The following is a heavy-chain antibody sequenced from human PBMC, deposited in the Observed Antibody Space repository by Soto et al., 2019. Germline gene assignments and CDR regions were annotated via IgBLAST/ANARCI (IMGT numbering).Heavy chain of an antibody. CDR2: IYPGDSDT. J-gene: IGHJ4*02. D-gene: IGHD1-20*01. CDR1: GYSFTNYW. CDR3: ARSRITASTWTFDD. V-gene: IGHV5-51*01. Sequence: GESLKISCKGSGYSFTNYWIGWVSQMPGKGLEWMGIIYPGDSDTRYSPSLQGQVTISADKSISTAYLQWRSLKASDSAMYYCARSRITASTWTFDDWGQETVVTVAS.